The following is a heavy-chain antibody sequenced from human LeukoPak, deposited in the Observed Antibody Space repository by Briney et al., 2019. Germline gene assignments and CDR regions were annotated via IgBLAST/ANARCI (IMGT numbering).Heavy chain of an antibody. J-gene: IGHJ5*02. CDR3: AKGKVTAFLDWFDP. CDR1: GFPFSNYG. D-gene: IGHD2-21*02. Sequence: PGGSLRLSCAASGFPFSNYGMHWVRQAPGKGLEWVAVISYDGSNEYYADSVKGRFPISRDNSKNTLYLQLNSLRAEDTAIYYCAKGKVTAFLDWFDPWGQGTLVTVSS. CDR2: ISYDGSNE. V-gene: IGHV3-30*18.